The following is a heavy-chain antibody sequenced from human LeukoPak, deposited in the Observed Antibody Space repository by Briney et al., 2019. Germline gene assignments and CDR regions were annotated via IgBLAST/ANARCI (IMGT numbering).Heavy chain of an antibody. CDR1: GFTFSSYA. Sequence: GGSLRLSCAASGFTFSSYAMSWVRQIPGKGLEWVSAISGSDAGTYYADSWKGRFTISRDNSKNTLYLQMNRLRAEDTAVYYCAKDDSGSYYPYYYYMDVWGKGTTVTISS. V-gene: IGHV3-23*01. D-gene: IGHD1-26*01. CDR3: AKDDSGSYYPYYYYMDV. J-gene: IGHJ6*03. CDR2: ISGSDAGT.